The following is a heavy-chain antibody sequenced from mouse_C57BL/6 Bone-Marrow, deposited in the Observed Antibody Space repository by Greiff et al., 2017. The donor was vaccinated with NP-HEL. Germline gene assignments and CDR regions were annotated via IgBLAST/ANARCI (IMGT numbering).Heavy chain of an antibody. D-gene: IGHD2-2*01. J-gene: IGHJ4*01. V-gene: IGHV1-74*01. Sequence: QVQLQQSGAELVKPGASVKVSCKASGYTFTSYWMHWVKQRPGQGLEWIGRIHPTDSDTNYNQKFKGKATLTVDKSSSTAYMQLSSLTSEDSAVYYCARERLRRSEDDYAMDYWGQGTSVTVSS. CDR3: ARERLRRSEDDYAMDY. CDR1: GYTFTSYW. CDR2: IHPTDSDT.